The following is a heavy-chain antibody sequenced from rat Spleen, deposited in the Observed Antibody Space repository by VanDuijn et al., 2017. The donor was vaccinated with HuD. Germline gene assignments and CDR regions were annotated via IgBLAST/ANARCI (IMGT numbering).Heavy chain of an antibody. CDR1: GRTFSDYY. V-gene: IGHV5-27*01. J-gene: IGHJ1*01. D-gene: IGHD1-9*01. Sequence: EVQLVESGGGLVQPGRSLKLSCAASGRTFSDYYMAWVRQAPTKGLEWVAYISTGGTTTYYRDSVKGRFTISRDDAKSFLYLQMDSLRSEDTATYYCARPFGYNGYWYFDFWGPGTMVTVSS. CDR2: ISTGGTTT. CDR3: ARPFGYNGYWYFDF.